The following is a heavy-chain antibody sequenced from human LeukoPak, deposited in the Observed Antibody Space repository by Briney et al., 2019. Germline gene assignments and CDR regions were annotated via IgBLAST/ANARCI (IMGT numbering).Heavy chain of an antibody. V-gene: IGHV1-46*01. Sequence: ASAKVSCKASGYVFTNYYIHWVRQAPGQGLEWMGIIYPGGGSTSYAQKFQGRVTMTRDMSTSTVYMELSSLRSEDTAVYYCARDNDFDYWGQGTLVTVSS. CDR1: GYVFTNYY. CDR3: ARDNDFDY. J-gene: IGHJ4*02. D-gene: IGHD2-8*01. CDR2: IYPGGGST.